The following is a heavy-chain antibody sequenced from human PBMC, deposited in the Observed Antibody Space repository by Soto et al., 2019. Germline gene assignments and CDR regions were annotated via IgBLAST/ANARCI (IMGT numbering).Heavy chain of an antibody. CDR1: GFTFDDYA. V-gene: IGHV3-9*01. J-gene: IGHJ3*02. Sequence: EVQLVESGGDLVQPGRSLRLSCAPSGFTFDDYAMHWVRQVPGKGLEWISGITWNGGRIGYADSVKGRFTISRDNAKNSLYLQMNSLRPEDTALYYCAKDRSGFGDYDFAGFDIWGRGTMVTVSS. D-gene: IGHD4-17*01. CDR2: ITWNGGRI. CDR3: AKDRSGFGDYDFAGFDI.